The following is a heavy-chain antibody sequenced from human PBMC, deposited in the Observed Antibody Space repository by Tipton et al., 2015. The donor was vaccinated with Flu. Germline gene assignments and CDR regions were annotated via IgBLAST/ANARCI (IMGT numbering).Heavy chain of an antibody. J-gene: IGHJ4*02. D-gene: IGHD2-2*01. V-gene: IGHV4-59*01. CDR2: IYYSGST. CDR3: ARDPSLGMPDYFDY. Sequence: TLSLTCTVSGGSINSYYWSWIRQPPGKGLEWIGYIYYSGSTNYNPSLKSRVTISVDTSKNQFSLKLSSVTAADTAVYYCARDPSLGMPDYFDYWGQGILVTASS. CDR1: GGSINSYY.